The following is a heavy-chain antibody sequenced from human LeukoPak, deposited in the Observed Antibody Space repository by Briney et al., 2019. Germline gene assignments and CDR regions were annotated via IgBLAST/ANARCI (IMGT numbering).Heavy chain of an antibody. CDR1: GGSISSYY. J-gene: IGHJ5*02. V-gene: IGHV4-4*07. D-gene: IGHD4-23*01. CDR3: ARDHDYGGNPFWFDP. CDR2: IYTSGST. Sequence: SETLSLTCAVSGGSISSYYWSWIRQPAGKGLEWIGRIYTSGSTNYNPSLKSRVTMSVDTSKNQFSLKLSSVTAADTAVYYCARDHDYGGNPFWFDPWGQGTLVTVSS.